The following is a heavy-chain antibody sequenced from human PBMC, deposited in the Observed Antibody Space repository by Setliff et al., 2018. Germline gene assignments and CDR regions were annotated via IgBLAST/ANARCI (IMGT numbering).Heavy chain of an antibody. CDR3: AREHTATSSWDEEADY. CDR2: INPGDGSS. Sequence: ASVKVSCKASGYTFTTYYMHWVRQAPGQGLDWMGVINPGDGSSTDPEKLQGRVNMTRDTSTNTVYMQLNSLRSEDRAVSYCAREHTATSSWDEEADYWDQRRLVTVSS. J-gene: IGHJ4*02. D-gene: IGHD1-26*01. CDR1: GYTFTTYY. V-gene: IGHV1-46*04.